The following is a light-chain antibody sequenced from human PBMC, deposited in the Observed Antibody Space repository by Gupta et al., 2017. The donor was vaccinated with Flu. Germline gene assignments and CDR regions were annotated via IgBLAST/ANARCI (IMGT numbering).Light chain of an antibody. V-gene: IGKV1-39*01. J-gene: IGKJ1*01. CDR3: QQRDSTPVT. CDR1: QRISSY. CDR2: AAS. Sequence: PSSLSASVGDRVTITCRASQRISSYLNWYQQKPGKAPKLLIYAASSLQSGVPSTFSGSGSGTDFTLTISRLQPEDFATYYCQQRDSTPVTFGQGTKVEIK.